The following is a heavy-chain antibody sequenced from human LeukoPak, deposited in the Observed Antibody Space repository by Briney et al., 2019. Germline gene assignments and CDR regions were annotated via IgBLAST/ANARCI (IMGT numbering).Heavy chain of an antibody. CDR2: IWYDGSNK. V-gene: IGHV3-33*01. J-gene: IGHJ4*02. CDR3: ARDRGGWYDFDY. Sequence: AGSLRLSCAASGFTFSSYGMHWVRQAPGKGLEWVAVIWYDGSNKYYADSVKGRFTISRDNSKNTLYLQMNSLRAEDTAVYYCARDRGGWYDFDYWGQGTLVTASS. D-gene: IGHD6-19*01. CDR1: GFTFSSYG.